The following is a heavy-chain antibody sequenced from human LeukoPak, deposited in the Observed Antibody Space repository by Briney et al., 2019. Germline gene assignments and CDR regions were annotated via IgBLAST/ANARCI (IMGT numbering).Heavy chain of an antibody. V-gene: IGHV3-23*01. D-gene: IGHD3-10*01. CDR3: ANDYYGSGSYYNLFGY. CDR1: GFTFSRHA. Sequence: GGSLRLSCAGSGFTFSRHAVTWVRQAPGKRLEWVSTISGSGGSIYYAESVKGRFTISRDNSKNTVYLQMNSLRAEDTAVYYCANDYYGSGSYYNLFGYWGQGTLVTVYS. J-gene: IGHJ4*02. CDR2: ISGSGGSI.